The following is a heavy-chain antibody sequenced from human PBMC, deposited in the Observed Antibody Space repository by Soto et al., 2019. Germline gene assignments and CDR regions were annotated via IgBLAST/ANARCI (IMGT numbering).Heavy chain of an antibody. D-gene: IGHD3-10*02. CDR1: GFTFSSYA. Sequence: EVQLLESGGGLVQPGGSLRLSCAASGFTFSSYAMSWVRQAPGKGLEWVSAISGSGGSTYYADSVKGRFTISRDNSKNTLYLQMNGLRAEDTAVYYCHCSGSRAFDIWGQGTMVTVSS. V-gene: IGHV3-23*01. J-gene: IGHJ3*02. CDR2: ISGSGGST. CDR3: HCSGSRAFDI.